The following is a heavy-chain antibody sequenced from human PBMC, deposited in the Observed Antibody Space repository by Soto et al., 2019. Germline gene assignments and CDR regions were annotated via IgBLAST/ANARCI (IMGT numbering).Heavy chain of an antibody. V-gene: IGHV1-69*13. CDR1: GYTFTNND. Sequence: SVKVSCKTSGYTFTNNDVSWVRQAPGQGLEWMGGIIPIFGTANYAQKFQGRVTITADESTNTAYMELSSLSSADTAVYYCARGNWFGPWGKGTLVTVSS. CDR2: IIPIFGTA. CDR3: ARGNWFGP. J-gene: IGHJ5*02.